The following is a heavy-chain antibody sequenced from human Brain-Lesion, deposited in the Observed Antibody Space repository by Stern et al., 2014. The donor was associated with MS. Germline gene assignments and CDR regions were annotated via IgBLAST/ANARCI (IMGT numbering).Heavy chain of an antibody. CDR3: AKDRQYLTYFFDH. CDR2: VSYDGRNK. Sequence: VQLVEPGGGVVQPGRRLRLSCVASGFTFGSCAMHWVRQAPGKGLEWVAGVSYDGRNKYYADSVKGRFNISRDNSQNTRYMQMSSLRPEDTAVYYCAKDRQYLTYFFDHWGQGSLVTVSS. J-gene: IGHJ5*02. CDR1: GFTFGSCA. D-gene: IGHD2/OR15-2a*01. V-gene: IGHV3-30*18.